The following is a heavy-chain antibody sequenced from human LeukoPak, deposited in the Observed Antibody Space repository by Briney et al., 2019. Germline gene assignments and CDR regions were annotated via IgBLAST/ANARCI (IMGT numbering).Heavy chain of an antibody. Sequence: GGSLRLSCAASGFTFSGYAMSWVRQAPGKGLEWVSGISGSGGSTYYADSVKGRFTISRDNSKNTLYLQMNSLRAEDTAVYYCAKFDYYDSSGHRRLRETSFDPWGQGTLVTVSS. V-gene: IGHV3-23*01. J-gene: IGHJ5*02. D-gene: IGHD3-22*01. CDR3: AKFDYYDSSGHRRLRETSFDP. CDR2: ISGSGGST. CDR1: GFTFSGYA.